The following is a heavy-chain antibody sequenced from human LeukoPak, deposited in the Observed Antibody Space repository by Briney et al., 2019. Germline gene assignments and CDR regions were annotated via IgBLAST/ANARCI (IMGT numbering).Heavy chain of an antibody. CDR2: IYYSGST. D-gene: IGHD4-17*01. Sequence: SETLSLTCTVSGGSISSHYWSWIRQPPGKGLVWIGYIYYSGSTNYNPSLKSRVTISVDTSKNQFSLKLSSVTAADTAVYYCARVSQYGDYGTYDAFDIWGQGTMVTVSS. CDR3: ARVSQYGDYGTYDAFDI. CDR1: GGSISSHY. V-gene: IGHV4-59*11. J-gene: IGHJ3*02.